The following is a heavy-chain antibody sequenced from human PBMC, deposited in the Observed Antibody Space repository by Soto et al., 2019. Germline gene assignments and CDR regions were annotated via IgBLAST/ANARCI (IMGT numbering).Heavy chain of an antibody. Sequence: GGSLRLSCAASGFTFSSYAMHWVRQAPGKGLEWVAVISYDGSNKYYADSVKGRFTISRDNSKNTLYLQMNSLRAEDTAVYYCASTLKDTAMAPHIVVVTAIGLDYWGQGTLVTVSS. CDR1: GFTFSSYA. D-gene: IGHD2-21*02. J-gene: IGHJ4*02. CDR2: ISYDGSNK. CDR3: ASTLKDTAMAPHIVVVTAIGLDY. V-gene: IGHV3-30-3*01.